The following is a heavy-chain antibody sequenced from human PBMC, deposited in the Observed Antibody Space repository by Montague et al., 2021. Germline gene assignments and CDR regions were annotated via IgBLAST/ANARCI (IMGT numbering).Heavy chain of an antibody. CDR1: GASISAYY. CDR3: AVTNPYYYYGMDV. V-gene: IGHV4-59*01. J-gene: IGHJ6*02. D-gene: IGHD1-14*01. CDR2: IYYSRRT. Sequence: SETLSLTCSVSGASISAYYWSWIRQPPGKGLEWIGYIYYSRRTNYNPSLTSRVTISVDTSKNQFSLKLSSVTAADTAFYYCAVTNPYYYYGMDVWGQGTTVTVSS.